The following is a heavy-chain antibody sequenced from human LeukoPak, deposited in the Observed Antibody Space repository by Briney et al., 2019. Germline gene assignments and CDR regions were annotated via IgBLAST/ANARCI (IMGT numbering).Heavy chain of an antibody. J-gene: IGHJ5*02. CDR3: AKAGWFVELLFSENWFDP. CDR1: GFTFSSYA. V-gene: IGHV3-23*01. D-gene: IGHD3-10*01. Sequence: PGGSLRLSCAASGFTFSSYAMSWVRQAPGKGLEWVSAISGSGGSTYYADSVKGRFTISRDNSKNTLYLQMNSLRAEDTGVYYCAKAGWFVELLFSENWFDPWGQGTLVTVSP. CDR2: ISGSGGST.